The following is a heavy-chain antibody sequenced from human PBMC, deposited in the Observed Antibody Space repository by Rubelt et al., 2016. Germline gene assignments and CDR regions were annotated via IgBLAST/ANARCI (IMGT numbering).Heavy chain of an antibody. J-gene: IGHJ6*02. D-gene: IGHD6-13*01. CDR1: GGSFSGYY. Sequence: QVQLQQWGAGLLKPSETLSLTCAVYGGSFSGYYWSWIRQPPGKGLEWIGEINHSGSTNYNPSLKSRVTISVGASKNQFSLKLSVSTAADTAVYYCARGRRGSRSWLGRDYYGMDVWGQGTTVTVSS. CDR2: INHSGST. CDR3: ARGRRGSRSWLGRDYYGMDV. V-gene: IGHV4-34*01.